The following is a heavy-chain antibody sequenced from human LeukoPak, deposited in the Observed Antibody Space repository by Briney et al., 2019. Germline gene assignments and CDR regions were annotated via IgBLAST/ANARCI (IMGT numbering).Heavy chain of an antibody. Sequence: GESLKISCKGSGYSFTSYWISWVRQMPGKGLEWMGRIDPSDSYTNCGPSFEGHVTISADKSSSTAYLHWSSLEASDTAMYFCARHVYYYDYSGYYYGLWGQGTMVTVSS. D-gene: IGHD3-22*01. CDR2: IDPSDSYT. J-gene: IGHJ3*01. CDR1: GYSFTSYW. V-gene: IGHV5-10-1*01. CDR3: ARHVYYYDYSGYYYGL.